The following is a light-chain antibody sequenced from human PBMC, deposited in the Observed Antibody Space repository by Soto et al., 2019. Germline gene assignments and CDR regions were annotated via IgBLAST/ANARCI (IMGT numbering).Light chain of an antibody. J-gene: IGLJ1*01. V-gene: IGLV1-40*01. CDR2: GNS. CDR1: SSNIGAGYD. Sequence: QSVLTQPPSVSGAPGQRVTISCTGSSSNIGAGYDVHWYQQLPGTAPKLLIYGNSNRPSGVPDRFSGSKSGTSASLAITGLQAEDEADYYCSSYTSSNTVVFGPGTKLTVL. CDR3: SSYTSSNTVV.